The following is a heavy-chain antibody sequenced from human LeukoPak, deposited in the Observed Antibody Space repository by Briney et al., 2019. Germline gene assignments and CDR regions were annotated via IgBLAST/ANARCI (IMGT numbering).Heavy chain of an antibody. D-gene: IGHD3-10*01. J-gene: IGHJ4*02. CDR2: ISYDGSNK. Sequence: PGGSLRLSCAASEFTFISYWMTWVRQAPGKGLEWVAVISYDGSNKYYAGSVKGRFTISRDNSKNTLYLQMNSLRAEDTAVYYCARAGQEWFGELGFDQWGQGTLVIVSS. V-gene: IGHV3-30*03. CDR3: ARAGQEWFGELGFDQ. CDR1: EFTFISYW.